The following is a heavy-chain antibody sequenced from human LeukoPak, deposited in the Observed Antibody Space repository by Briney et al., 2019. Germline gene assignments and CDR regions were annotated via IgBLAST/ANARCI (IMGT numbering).Heavy chain of an antibody. CDR1: GFNFNSYA. D-gene: IGHD2-2*01. CDR3: AKEEEYQLLYYYYYMDV. J-gene: IGHJ6*03. Sequence: GGSLRLSCAASGFNFNSYAMSWVRQAPGKGLEWVSSISTNGGSPYYADSVKGRFTISRDNSKNTLYLQMNSLRAEDTAVYYCAKEEEYQLLYYYYYMDVWGKGTTVTVSS. V-gene: IGHV3-23*01. CDR2: ISTNGGSP.